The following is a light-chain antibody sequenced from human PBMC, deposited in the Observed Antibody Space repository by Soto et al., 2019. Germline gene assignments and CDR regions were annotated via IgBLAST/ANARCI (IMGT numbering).Light chain of an antibody. CDR3: QQYNSYPWT. Sequence: DIQMTQSPSTLSASVGDRVTITCRASQSIRSWLAWYQQKPGKAPKLLIYKASSLESGGPSRFSGSGSGKEFTLTISSLKPDDFATYYCQQYNSYPWTFGQGTKLEIK. CDR1: QSIRSW. J-gene: IGKJ1*01. V-gene: IGKV1-5*03. CDR2: KAS.